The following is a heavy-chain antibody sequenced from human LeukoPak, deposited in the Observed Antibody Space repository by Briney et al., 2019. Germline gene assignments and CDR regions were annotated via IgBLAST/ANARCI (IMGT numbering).Heavy chain of an antibody. CDR2: ISAYNGNT. CDR3: ARDSVVVPAATTGDY. J-gene: IGHJ4*02. V-gene: IGHV1-18*01. CDR1: GYTFTSYD. Sequence: RASVKVSCKASGYTFTSYDISWVRQAPGQGLEWMGWISAYNGNTNYAQKLQGRVTMTTDTSTSTAYMELRSLRSGDTAVYYCARDSVVVPAATTGDYWGQGTLVTVSS. D-gene: IGHD2-2*01.